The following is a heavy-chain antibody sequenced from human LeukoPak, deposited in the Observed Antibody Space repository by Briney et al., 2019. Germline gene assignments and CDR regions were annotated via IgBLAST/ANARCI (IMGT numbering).Heavy chain of an antibody. CDR1: GGSISSSSYY. D-gene: IGHD3-3*01. CDR3: ARDLGFLEPDAFGI. Sequence: SSETLSLTCTVSGGSISSSSYYWGWIRQPPGKGLEWIGTISYSGSTYYNPSLKSRVTISVDTSKNQFSLKLSSVTAADTAVYYCARDLGFLEPDAFGIWGQGTMVTVSS. CDR2: ISYSGST. J-gene: IGHJ3*02. V-gene: IGHV4-39*07.